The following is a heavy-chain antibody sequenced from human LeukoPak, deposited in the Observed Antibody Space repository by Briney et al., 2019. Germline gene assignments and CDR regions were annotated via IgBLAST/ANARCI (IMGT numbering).Heavy chain of an antibody. CDR2: IRSDSSNQ. V-gene: IGHV3-30*02. CDR3: AKSYYGSESYEYYFDY. J-gene: IGHJ4*02. CDR1: AFRFCSYG. D-gene: IGHD3-10*01. Sequence: PGGSLRLSCAASAFRFCSYGMHWVREAPGKGAEWVAFIRSDSSNQYYADSVKGRFTISRDNSKNTLYLQMNSLRAEDTAVYYCAKSYYGSESYEYYFDYWGQGTLVTVSS.